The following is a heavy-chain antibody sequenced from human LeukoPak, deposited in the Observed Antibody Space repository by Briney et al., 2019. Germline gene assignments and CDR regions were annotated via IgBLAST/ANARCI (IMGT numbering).Heavy chain of an antibody. CDR3: ARDPKYYDSTGPDY. J-gene: IGHJ4*02. Sequence: ASVKVSCKASGYTFTGYYMHWVRQAPGQGLEWMGWINPNSGGTNYAQKFQGRVTMTRDTSISTAYMELRSLRSDDTAMYYCARDPKYYDSTGPDYWGQGTQVTVSS. V-gene: IGHV1-2*02. CDR1: GYTFTGYY. CDR2: INPNSGGT. D-gene: IGHD3-22*01.